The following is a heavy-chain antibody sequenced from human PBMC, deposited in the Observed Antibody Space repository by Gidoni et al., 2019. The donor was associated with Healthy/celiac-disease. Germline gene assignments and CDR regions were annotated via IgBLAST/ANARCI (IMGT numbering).Heavy chain of an antibody. CDR3: ARDLGPYDYVWGSGAFDI. Sequence: GSSVKVSCTASGGTFSSYAISWVRQAPGQGLEWMGRIIPILGIANYAQKFQGRVTITAYKSTSTAYMELSSLRSEDTAVYYCARDLGPYDYVWGSGAFDIWGQGTMVTVSS. D-gene: IGHD3-16*01. V-gene: IGHV1-69*04. CDR1: GGTFSSYA. CDR2: IIPILGIA. J-gene: IGHJ3*02.